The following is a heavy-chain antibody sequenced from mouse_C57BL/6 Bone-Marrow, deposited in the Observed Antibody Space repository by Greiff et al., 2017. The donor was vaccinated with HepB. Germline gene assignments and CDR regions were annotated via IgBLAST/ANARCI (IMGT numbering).Heavy chain of an antibody. Sequence: QVQLKQSGAELVKPGASVKLSCKASGYTFTSYWMHWVKQRPGQGLEWIGMIHPNSGSTNYNEKFKSKATLTVDKSSSTAYMQLSSLTSEDSAVYYCASFYDGYSFDYWGQGTTLTVSS. V-gene: IGHV1-64*01. CDR2: IHPNSGST. CDR3: ASFYDGYSFDY. D-gene: IGHD2-3*01. J-gene: IGHJ2*01. CDR1: GYTFTSYW.